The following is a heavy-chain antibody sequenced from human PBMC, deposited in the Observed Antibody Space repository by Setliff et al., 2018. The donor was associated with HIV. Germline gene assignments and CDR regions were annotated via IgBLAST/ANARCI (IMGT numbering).Heavy chain of an antibody. CDR2: INPRDSDA. CDR1: GFNFNTDW. J-gene: IGHJ4*02. V-gene: IGHV5-51*01. D-gene: IGHD1-26*01. Sequence: GESLKISCTGSGFNFNTDWIVWVRQIPGKGLEWMGSINPRDSDARYSPALQGHFTFSADKSISTAYLQWSSLKASDTAMYFCATARPGGSPTLDFDYWGQGTLVTVSS. CDR3: ATARPGGSPTLDFDY.